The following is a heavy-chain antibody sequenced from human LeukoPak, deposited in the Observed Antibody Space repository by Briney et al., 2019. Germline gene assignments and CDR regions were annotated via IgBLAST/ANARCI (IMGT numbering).Heavy chain of an antibody. Sequence: SVKVSCKASGGTFSSYAISWVRQAPGQGLEWMGRIIPILGIANYAQKFQGRVTITADKSTSTAYMELSSLRSEDTAVYYCTYYYDSSGYIIDYWGQGTLVTVSS. D-gene: IGHD3-22*01. CDR3: TYYYDSSGYIIDY. J-gene: IGHJ4*02. CDR1: GGTFSSYA. CDR2: IIPILGIA. V-gene: IGHV1-69*04.